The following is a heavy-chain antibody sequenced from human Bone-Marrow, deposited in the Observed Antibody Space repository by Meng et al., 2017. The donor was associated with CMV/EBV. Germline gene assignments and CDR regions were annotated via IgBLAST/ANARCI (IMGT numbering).Heavy chain of an antibody. CDR1: GDSVSSYY. V-gene: IGHV4-34*01. J-gene: IGHJ6*02. D-gene: IGHD2-15*01. Sequence: SETLSLTCTVSGDSVSSYYWSWIRQPPGKGLEWIGEINHSGSTNYNPSLKSRVTISVDTSKNQFSLKLSSVTAADTAVYYCAGYCSGGSCYSPYYYGMDVWGQGTTVTVSS. CDR3: AGYCSGGSCYSPYYYGMDV. CDR2: INHSGST.